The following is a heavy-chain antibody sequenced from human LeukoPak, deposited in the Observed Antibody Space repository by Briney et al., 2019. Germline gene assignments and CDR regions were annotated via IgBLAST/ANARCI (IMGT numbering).Heavy chain of an antibody. J-gene: IGHJ4*02. V-gene: IGHV4-39*01. CDR1: GGSISTSSHY. Sequence: SETLSLTCTVSGGSISTSSHYWGWIRQPPGKGLEWIGSIQYSGNTYYNPSLKSRVTISADTSKNQFSLKLSSVTAAATAVYYCARQSPSVNYYDSSGYYYDLFDYWGQGTLVTVSS. CDR2: IQYSGNT. D-gene: IGHD3-22*01. CDR3: ARQSPSVNYYDSSGYYYDLFDY.